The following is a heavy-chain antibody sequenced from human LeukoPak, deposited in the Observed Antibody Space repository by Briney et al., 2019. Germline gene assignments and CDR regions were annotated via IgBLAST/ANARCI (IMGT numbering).Heavy chain of an antibody. CDR2: ISGSGVSI. CDR1: GFTFSNYA. D-gene: IGHD6-19*01. CDR3: ANPPLTAQWLGYFDY. J-gene: IGHJ4*02. Sequence: GGSLRLSCAASGFTFSNYAMSWVRQAPGKALEWVSTISGSGVSIYYADSVKGRFTISRDNSKNILYLQMNSLRAEDTAVYYCANPPLTAQWLGYFDYWGQGTLDTVSS. V-gene: IGHV3-23*01.